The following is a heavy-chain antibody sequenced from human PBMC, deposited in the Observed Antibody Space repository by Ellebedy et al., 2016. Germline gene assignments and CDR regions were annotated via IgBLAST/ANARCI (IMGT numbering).Heavy chain of an antibody. CDR3: ASAIDY. Sequence: ETLSLXCAVSGASISSDNWWSWVRQSPGKGLEWVANINQDGSEKHYVDSVKGRFTISRDNAKNSLYLQMNSLRSEDTAVYHCASAIDYWGQGTLVTVSS. V-gene: IGHV3-7*01. CDR1: GASISSDNW. J-gene: IGHJ4*02. CDR2: INQDGSEK.